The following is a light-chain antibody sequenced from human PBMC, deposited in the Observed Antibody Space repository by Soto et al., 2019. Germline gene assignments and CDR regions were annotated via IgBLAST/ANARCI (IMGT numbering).Light chain of an antibody. Sequence: QSVLTQPPSASGTPGQRVTISCSGSSSNIGSNTVNWYQQLPGTSPKLLIHSNNQRPSWVPDRFSGSKSGTSASLAISGLQSEDEAEYYCAAWDDSLNGWVFGGGTKLTVL. CDR1: SSNIGSNT. V-gene: IGLV1-44*01. CDR3: AAWDDSLNGWV. J-gene: IGLJ3*02. CDR2: SNN.